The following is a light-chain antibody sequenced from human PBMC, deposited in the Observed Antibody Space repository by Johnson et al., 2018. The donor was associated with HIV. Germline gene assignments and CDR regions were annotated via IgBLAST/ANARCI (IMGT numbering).Light chain of an antibody. J-gene: IGLJ1*01. CDR1: SSNIGNNY. Sequence: QSVLTQPPSVSAAPGQKVTISCSGSSSNIGNNYVSWYQQLPGTAPKFLIYDNNKRPSGIPDRFSGSKSGTSATLGITGLPTGDEADYYCGTWDTSLSAGGVFGTGTKVTVL. CDR2: DNN. CDR3: GTWDTSLSAGGV. V-gene: IGLV1-51*01.